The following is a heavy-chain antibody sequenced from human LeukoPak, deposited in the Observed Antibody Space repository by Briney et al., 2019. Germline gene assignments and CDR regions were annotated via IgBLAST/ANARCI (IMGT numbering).Heavy chain of an antibody. CDR3: ATPERGYSGYDFGS. CDR2: INPNSGGT. Sequence: GRSLRLSCAASGFTFSSYGMHWVRQAPGQGLEWMGWINPNSGGTNYAQKFQGRVTMTRDTSISTAYMELSRLRSDDTAVYYCATPERGYSGYDFGSWGQGTLVTVSS. J-gene: IGHJ4*02. V-gene: IGHV1-2*02. CDR1: GFTFSSYG. D-gene: IGHD5-12*01.